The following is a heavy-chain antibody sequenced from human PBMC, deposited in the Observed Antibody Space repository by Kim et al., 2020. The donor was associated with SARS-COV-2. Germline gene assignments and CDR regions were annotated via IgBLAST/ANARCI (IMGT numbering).Heavy chain of an antibody. Sequence: SETLSLTCTVSGGSISSYYWSWIRQPPGKGLEWIGYIYYSGSTNYNPSLKSRVTISVDTSKNQFSLKLSSVTAADTAVYYCVREPYYYDSSGYYYYYGMDVWGQGTTVTVSS. CDR1: GGSISSYY. CDR3: VREPYYYDSSGYYYYYGMDV. D-gene: IGHD3-22*01. J-gene: IGHJ6*02. V-gene: IGHV4-59*13. CDR2: IYYSGST.